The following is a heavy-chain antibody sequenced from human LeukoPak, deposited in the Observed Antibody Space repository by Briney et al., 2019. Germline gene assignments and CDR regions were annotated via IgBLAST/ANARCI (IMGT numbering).Heavy chain of an antibody. D-gene: IGHD4-11*01. CDR3: VKGSYDYSNP. CDR1: GFTFDAYA. CDR2: ISGDGVSK. V-gene: IGHV3-43*02. Sequence: GGSLRLSCVASGFTFDAYAMHWVRQAPGKGLEWVSFISGDGVSKYYADSVKGRFTISRDNSKNSLHLQMNSLRTEDTALYYCVKGSYDYSNPWGQGTLVTVSS. J-gene: IGHJ5*02.